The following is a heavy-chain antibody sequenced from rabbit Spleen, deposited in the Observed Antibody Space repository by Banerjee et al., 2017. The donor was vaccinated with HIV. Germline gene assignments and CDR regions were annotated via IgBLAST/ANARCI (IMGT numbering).Heavy chain of an antibody. D-gene: IGHD7-1*01. Sequence: QLVESGGGLVQPGGSLKLSCKASGFDFSAYSMSWVRQAPGKGLEWIGYIDPLFGSTYYASWVNGRFTISSHNAQNTLHLQLNSLTVADTATYFCVRDQAGYAGYGPFYFNLWGPGTLVTVS. CDR1: GFDFSAYS. V-gene: IGHV1S7*01. J-gene: IGHJ4*01. CDR2: IDPLFGST. CDR3: VRDQAGYAGYGPFYFNL.